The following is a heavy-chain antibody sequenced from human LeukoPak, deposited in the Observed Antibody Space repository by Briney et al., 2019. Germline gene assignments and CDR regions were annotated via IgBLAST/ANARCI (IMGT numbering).Heavy chain of an antibody. J-gene: IGHJ2*01. CDR1: GYTFTSYG. D-gene: IGHD6-19*01. Sequence: ASVKVSCKASGYTFTSYGISWVRQAPGQGLEWMGWITAYNGDTNYAQKLQGRVTMTTDTSTSTAHMELRSLTSDDTAVYFCARLQRGAVAGTFDLWGRGTLVTVSS. V-gene: IGHV1-18*01. CDR2: ITAYNGDT. CDR3: ARLQRGAVAGTFDL.